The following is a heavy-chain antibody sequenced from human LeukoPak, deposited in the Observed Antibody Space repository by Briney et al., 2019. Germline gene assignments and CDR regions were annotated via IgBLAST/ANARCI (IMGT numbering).Heavy chain of an antibody. CDR1: GGSFSGYY. D-gene: IGHD3-9*01. CDR3: ARATSYYDILTGYRELHN. V-gene: IGHV4-34*01. Sequence: SETLSLTSAVYGGSFSGYYWSWIRQPPGKGLEWIGEINHSGSTNYNPSLKSRVTISVDTSKDQFSLKLSSVTAADTAVYYCARATSYYDILTGYRELHNWGQGTMVTVSS. CDR2: INHSGST. J-gene: IGHJ3*01.